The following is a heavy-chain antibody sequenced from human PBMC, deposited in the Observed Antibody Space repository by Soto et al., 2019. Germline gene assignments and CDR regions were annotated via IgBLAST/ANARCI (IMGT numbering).Heavy chain of an antibody. CDR3: ASVRSGDSSGYYRLD. J-gene: IGHJ4*02. V-gene: IGHV3-53*01. CDR2: IYSGGTT. Sequence: VQLVESGGGLIQSGRSLRLSCAASGFNVSTTYMAWVRQAPGKGLEWVSVIYSGGTTYYADSVKGRFTISRDNSRNTLYLKMNSLRADGTAVYYCASVRSGDSSGYYRLDWGQGTLVPVSS. CDR1: GFNVSTTY. D-gene: IGHD3-22*01.